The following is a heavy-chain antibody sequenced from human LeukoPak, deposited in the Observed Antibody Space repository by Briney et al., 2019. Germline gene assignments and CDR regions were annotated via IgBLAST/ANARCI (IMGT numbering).Heavy chain of an antibody. CDR3: ARFFRASGVGIAVAGPFDY. CDR2: IKQEGSEK. J-gene: IGHJ4*02. V-gene: IGHV3-7*01. CDR1: GFTFSSYW. D-gene: IGHD6-19*01. Sequence: GGSLRLSCAASGFTFSSYWMSWVRQAPGKGLEWVANIKQEGSEKYYVDSVKGRFTISRDNAKNSLYLQMNSLRAEDTAVYYCARFFRASGVGIAVAGPFDYWGQGTLVTVSS.